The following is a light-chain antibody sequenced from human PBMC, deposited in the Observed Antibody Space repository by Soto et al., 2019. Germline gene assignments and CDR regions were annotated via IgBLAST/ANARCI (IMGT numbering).Light chain of an antibody. CDR2: AAS. Sequence: DIQMTQSPSSLSASVGDRVTITCRASTTISTYLNWYQQEPGKAPKLLIYAASSLQSGAPSRFSSSGSGTEFTLTISILQLEDFAAYYCQQSHGIPYTFGQRTKLEIK. CDR3: QQSHGIPYT. CDR1: TTISTY. V-gene: IGKV1-39*01. J-gene: IGKJ2*01.